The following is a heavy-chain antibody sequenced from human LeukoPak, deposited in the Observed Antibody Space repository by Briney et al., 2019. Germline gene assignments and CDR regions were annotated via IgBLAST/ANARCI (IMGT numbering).Heavy chain of an antibody. Sequence: SETLSLTCFVSGGSITRYFWSWIRQPPGKALEWIGYIYYNENTHYNPSLKSRVTISGDTSKNQFSLTLNSVTAADTAVYYCATSSSAGRVAKFYFDSGGQGTLVTVSS. V-gene: IGHV4-59*08. J-gene: IGHJ4*02. CDR3: ATSSSAGRVAKFYFDS. CDR2: IYYNENT. D-gene: IGHD2-21*01. CDR1: GGSITRYF.